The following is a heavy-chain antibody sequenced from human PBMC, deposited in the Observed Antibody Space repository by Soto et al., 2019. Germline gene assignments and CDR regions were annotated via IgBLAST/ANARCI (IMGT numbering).Heavy chain of an antibody. J-gene: IGHJ6*02. CDR2: FYPTGKT. Sequence: SETLSLTCTVSGGSISSYYWCWTRQPAGKGLEWIGRFYPTGKTNYNPSLRSRLTMSADTSRNQFSLNLTSVTAADTAVYYCARCGLDYGMDVWGQGTTVTVSS. D-gene: IGHD3-16*01. CDR3: ARCGLDYGMDV. V-gene: IGHV4-4*07. CDR1: GGSISSYY.